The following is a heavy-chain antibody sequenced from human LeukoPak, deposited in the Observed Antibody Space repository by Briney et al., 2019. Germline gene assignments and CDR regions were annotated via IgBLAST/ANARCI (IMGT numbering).Heavy chain of an antibody. CDR1: GFTFYAFW. D-gene: IGHD2-2*02. Sequence: KPGGSLRLSCAASGFTFYAFWMSWVRQTPGKGLEWVGLIKSKTDGGTTDYSAPVKGRFTISRDDSQNTLFLQMDSLTTEDTATYYCAIVSDCSGTTCCTAYSYYYYMDVWGRGTTVTVSS. CDR3: AIVSDCSGTTCCTAYSYYYYMDV. V-gene: IGHV3-15*01. J-gene: IGHJ6*03. CDR2: IKSKTDGGTT.